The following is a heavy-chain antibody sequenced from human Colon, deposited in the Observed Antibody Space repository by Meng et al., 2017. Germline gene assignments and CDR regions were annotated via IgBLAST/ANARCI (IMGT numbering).Heavy chain of an antibody. V-gene: IGHV3-23*01. D-gene: IGHD3-3*01. CDR1: RFRFSSYA. CDR2: ISGSGGDT. CDR3: TTRSGFYHFDY. Sequence: GGSLRLSCTAPRFRFSSYAMTWVRQAPGKGLAWVSGISGSGGDTYYADSVRGRFTISRDNSKNTVFLQMNSLTADDTAIYYCTTRSGFYHFDYWGQGTLVTVSS. J-gene: IGHJ4*02.